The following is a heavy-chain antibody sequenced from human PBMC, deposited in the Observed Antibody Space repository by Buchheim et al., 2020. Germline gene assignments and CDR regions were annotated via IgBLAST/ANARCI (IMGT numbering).Heavy chain of an antibody. V-gene: IGHV3-30*18. J-gene: IGHJ3*02. CDR3: AKDHRRLRRITMIVEGPDI. CDR1: GFTFSSYG. CDR2: ISYDGSNK. D-gene: IGHD3-22*01. Sequence: QVQLVESGGGVVQPGRSLRLSCAASGFTFSSYGMHWVRQAPGKGLEWVAVISYDGSNKYYADSVKGRFTISRDNSKNTLYLQMNSLRAEDTAVYYCAKDHRRLRRITMIVEGPDIWGQGT.